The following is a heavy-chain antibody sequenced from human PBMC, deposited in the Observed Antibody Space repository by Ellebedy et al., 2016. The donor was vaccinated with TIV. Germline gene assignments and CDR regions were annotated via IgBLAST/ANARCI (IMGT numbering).Heavy chain of an antibody. CDR1: GGSISSGDYY. CDR3: ARDPSYYDSSGWFGY. Sequence: SETLSLXCTVSGGSISSGDYYWSWIRQPPGKGLEWIGYIYYSGSTYYNPSLKSRVTISVDTSKNQFSLKLSSVTAADTAVYYCARDPSYYDSSGWFGYWGQGTLVTVSS. CDR2: IYYSGST. V-gene: IGHV4-30-4*01. J-gene: IGHJ5*01. D-gene: IGHD3-22*01.